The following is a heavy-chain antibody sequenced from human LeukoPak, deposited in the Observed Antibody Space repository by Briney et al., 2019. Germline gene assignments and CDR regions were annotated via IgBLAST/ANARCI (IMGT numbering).Heavy chain of an antibody. CDR2: IYYSGSN. V-gene: IGHV4-39*07. Sequence: SETLSLTCAVSGGSISTSSNYWGWVRQPPGKGLEWIGNIYYSGSNDYNPSLKSRVTISVDTSKNQFSLKLSSVTAADTAVYYCAAYNILTSFWDWGQGTLVTVSS. J-gene: IGHJ4*02. CDR3: AAYNILTSFWD. D-gene: IGHD3-9*01. CDR1: GGSISTSSNY.